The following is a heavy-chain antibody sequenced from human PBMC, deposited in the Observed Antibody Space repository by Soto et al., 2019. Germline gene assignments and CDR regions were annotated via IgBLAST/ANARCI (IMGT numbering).Heavy chain of an antibody. D-gene: IGHD3-22*01. Sequence: QITLKESAPTLVKPTQTLTLTCTFSGFSLSTSGVGVGWIRQPPGKALECLALIYWDDDKRYSPSLNSRLTITMDTSKTQVVLTMSNMDHLDTGTYYCARRLQSGYYYDGGTFNYWGQGALVTVSS. CDR3: ARRLQSGYYYDGGTFNY. V-gene: IGHV2-5*02. CDR2: IYWDDDK. J-gene: IGHJ4*02. CDR1: GFSLSTSGVG.